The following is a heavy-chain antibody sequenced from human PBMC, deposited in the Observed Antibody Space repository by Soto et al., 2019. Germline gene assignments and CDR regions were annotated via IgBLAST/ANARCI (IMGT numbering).Heavy chain of an antibody. Sequence: SETLSLTCTVSGGSISSGGYYWSWIRQHPGKGLEWIGYIYYSGSTYYNPSLKSRVTISVDTSKNQFSLKLSSVTAADTAVYYCARRRRLPESFAEYYFDYWGQGTLVTVSS. J-gene: IGHJ4*02. CDR2: IYYSGST. CDR1: GGSISSGGYY. D-gene: IGHD5-12*01. CDR3: ARRRRLPESFAEYYFDY. V-gene: IGHV4-31*03.